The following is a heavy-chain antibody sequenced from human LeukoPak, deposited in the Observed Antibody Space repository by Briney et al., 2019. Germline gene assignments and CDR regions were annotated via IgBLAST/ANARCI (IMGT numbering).Heavy chain of an antibody. D-gene: IGHD5-18*01. CDR2: IFYDGRA. CDR1: GGSITSGDFY. J-gene: IGHJ4*02. V-gene: IGHV4-39*01. Sequence: PSETLSLICTVSGGSITSGDFYWGWIRQPPGKGLEWIGNIFYDGRADYNPSLESRGTMSVDTSKNQLFLTLNSVTVADTAVYYCARRGYNYGWAYFDFWGQGVLVTVSS. CDR3: ARRGYNYGWAYFDF.